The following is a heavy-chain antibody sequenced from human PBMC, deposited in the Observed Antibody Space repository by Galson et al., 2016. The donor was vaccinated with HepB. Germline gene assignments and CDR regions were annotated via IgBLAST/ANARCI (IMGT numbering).Heavy chain of an antibody. Sequence: TLSLTCTVSGGSVTSTSNYWGWIRQPPGKGLEWIGSIYYSGSATYNPSVKSLVTMSVETSKNQFSLKVTSVTAADTAVYYCAREMFDGDCTDAFDIWGQGTMVTVSS. J-gene: IGHJ3*02. CDR3: AREMFDGDCTDAFDI. CDR2: IYYSGSA. V-gene: IGHV4-39*07. CDR1: GGSVTSTSNY. D-gene: IGHD2-21*02.